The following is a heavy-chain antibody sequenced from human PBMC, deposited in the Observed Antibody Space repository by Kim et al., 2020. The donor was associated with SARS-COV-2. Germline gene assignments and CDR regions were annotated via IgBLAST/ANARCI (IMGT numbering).Heavy chain of an antibody. D-gene: IGHD2-21*02. CDR2: INAYNGNT. CDR1: GYTFTSYG. CDR3: ARGRRLSPAQPEYGDCYFDF. V-gene: IGHV1-18*01. J-gene: IGHJ4*02. Sequence: ASVKVSCKASGYTFTSYGINWVRQAPGQGLEWMGWINAYNGNTNYAQKFQGRVTMTTDTSTSTVYMDLRSLRSDDTAVYYCARGRRLSPAQPEYGDCYFDFWGQGTLVAVSS.